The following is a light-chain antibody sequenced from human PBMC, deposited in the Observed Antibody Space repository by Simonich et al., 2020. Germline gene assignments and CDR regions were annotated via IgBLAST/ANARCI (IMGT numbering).Light chain of an antibody. J-gene: IGKJ1*01. Sequence: DIQMTQSPSAMSASVGDRVTIPCRASQVISNYLAWFQQKPGKVSKRLIYAASSLQSGVPSRFSGSGSGTEFTLTISSLQPDDFATYYCQQYNSYWTFGQGTKVEIK. CDR3: QQYNSYWT. CDR1: QVISNY. CDR2: AAS. V-gene: IGKV1-17*03.